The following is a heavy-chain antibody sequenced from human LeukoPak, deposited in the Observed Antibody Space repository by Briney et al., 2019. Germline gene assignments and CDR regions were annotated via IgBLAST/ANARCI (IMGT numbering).Heavy chain of an antibody. V-gene: IGHV4-59*06. D-gene: IGHD2-8*01. J-gene: IGHJ6*02. CDR1: GGSLSGFY. CDR3: ARMDLIFYGMDV. CDR2: IYYSGST. Sequence: PSETLSLTCTVSGGSLSGFYWSWIRQHPGKGLEWIGYIYYSGSTYYNPSLKSRVTISVDTSKNQFSLKLSSVTAADTAVYYCARMDLIFYGMDVWGQGTTVTVSS.